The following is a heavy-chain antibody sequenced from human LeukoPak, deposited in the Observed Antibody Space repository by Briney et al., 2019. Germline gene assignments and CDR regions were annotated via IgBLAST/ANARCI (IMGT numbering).Heavy chain of an antibody. Sequence: GGSLRLSCAASGFTFSSYWMHWVRQAPGKGLVWVSRINSDGSTTSHADSVKGRFTISRDNAKNTLFLQMTSLRAEDTAVYYCERGGSSSWYGSWGKGTLVTVSS. D-gene: IGHD6-13*01. J-gene: IGHJ5*01. CDR2: INSDGSTT. CDR3: ERGGSSSWYGS. V-gene: IGHV3-74*01. CDR1: GFTFSSYW.